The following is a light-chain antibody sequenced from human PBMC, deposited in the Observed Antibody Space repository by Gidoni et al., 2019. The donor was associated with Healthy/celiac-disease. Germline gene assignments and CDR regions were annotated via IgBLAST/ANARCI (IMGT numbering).Light chain of an antibody. Sequence: DIVLTQSPLSLPVTPGEPASISCRSSQTLLHSNGYNYLDWYLQKPGQSPQLLIYLGYNRASGVPDRFSGSGSGTDFTLKISRVEAEDVGVYYCMQAQQTPYTFXXXTKLEIK. V-gene: IGKV2-28*01. CDR3: MQAQQTPYT. CDR2: LGY. CDR1: QTLLHSNGYNY. J-gene: IGKJ2*01.